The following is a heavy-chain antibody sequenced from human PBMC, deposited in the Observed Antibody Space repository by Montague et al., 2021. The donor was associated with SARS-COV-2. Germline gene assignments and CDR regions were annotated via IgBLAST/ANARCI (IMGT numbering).Heavy chain of an antibody. CDR3: ARVGSGSYYGYFDY. J-gene: IGHJ4*02. Sequence: SLRLSCAASGFTFSSYAMHWVRQAPGKRLEWVAVISCDGSNKYYADSVKGRFTISRDNSKNTLYLQMNSLRAEDTAVYYCARVGSGSYYGYFDYWGQGTLVTVSS. V-gene: IGHV3-30*04. D-gene: IGHD1-26*01. CDR1: GFTFSSYA. CDR2: ISCDGSNK.